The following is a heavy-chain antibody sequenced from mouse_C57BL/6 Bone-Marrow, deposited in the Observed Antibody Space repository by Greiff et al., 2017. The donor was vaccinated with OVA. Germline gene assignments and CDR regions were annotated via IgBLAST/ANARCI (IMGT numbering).Heavy chain of an antibody. CDR2: IYPGGGYT. V-gene: IGHV1-63*01. D-gene: IGHD1-1*01. CDR3: ARKRDYGSSFYAMDY. J-gene: IGHJ4*01. Sequence: VQLQQSGAELVRPGTSVKMSCKASGYTFTNYWIGWAKQRPGHGLEWIGDIYPGGGYTNYNEKFKGKATLTADKSSSTAYMQFSSLTSEDSAIYYCARKRDYGSSFYAMDYWGQGTSVTVSS. CDR1: GYTFTNYW.